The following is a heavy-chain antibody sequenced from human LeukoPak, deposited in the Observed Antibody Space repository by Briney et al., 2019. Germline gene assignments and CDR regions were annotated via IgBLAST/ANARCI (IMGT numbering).Heavy chain of an antibody. D-gene: IGHD2-15*01. Sequence: ASVKLSCKASGYTFIDFYMHWVRQAPGQGLEWMGWISPKSGGTNYAQKFKGRLTVTRDTSISTAYMELSWLTSDDTALYYCARGRVRCSGGNCYSYAFDIWGQGTMVTVSS. CDR3: ARGRVRCSGGNCYSYAFDI. J-gene: IGHJ3*02. CDR2: ISPKSGGT. CDR1: GYTFIDFY. V-gene: IGHV1-2*02.